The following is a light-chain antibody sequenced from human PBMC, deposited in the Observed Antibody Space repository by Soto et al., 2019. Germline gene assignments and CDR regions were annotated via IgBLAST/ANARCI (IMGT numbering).Light chain of an antibody. CDR3: QLYGSSPTYT. Sequence: EIVLTQAPGTLSLSPGERATLSCRAIQTVSSTYLTWYQQKPGQAPRLLIYGASSRATDIPDRFSGSGSGTDFTLTISRLEPEDFAVYYCQLYGSSPTYTFGQGTKVDIK. V-gene: IGKV3-20*01. CDR1: QTVSSTY. J-gene: IGKJ2*01. CDR2: GAS.